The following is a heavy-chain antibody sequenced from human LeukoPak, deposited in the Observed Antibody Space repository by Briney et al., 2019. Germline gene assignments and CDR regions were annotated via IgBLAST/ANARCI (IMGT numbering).Heavy chain of an antibody. J-gene: IGHJ6*02. CDR3: ATDHGDYDFWSGYRPHYYGMGV. CDR1: GYTLTELS. CDR2: FDPEDGET. D-gene: IGHD3-3*01. Sequence: ASVKVSCKVSGYTLTELSMHWVRQAPGKGLEWMGGFDPEDGETIYAQKFQGRVTMTEDTSTDTAYMELSSLRSEDTAVYYCATDHGDYDFWSGYRPHYYGMGVWGQGTTVTVSS. V-gene: IGHV1-24*01.